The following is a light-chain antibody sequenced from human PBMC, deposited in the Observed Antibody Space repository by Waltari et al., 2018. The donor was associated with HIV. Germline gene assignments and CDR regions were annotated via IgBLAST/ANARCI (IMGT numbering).Light chain of an antibody. CDR2: AAS. CDR1: QGVSKN. V-gene: IGKV1-16*02. Sequence: DIQMTQSPSSLPASIGDRVTITCRASQGVSKNLAWLQQKPGKAPKSLIYAASSLHSGVPSKFSGSGSGTDFTLTISGLQPEDFAVYYCQQYHNWPPITFGQGTRLE. J-gene: IGKJ5*01. CDR3: QQYHNWPPIT.